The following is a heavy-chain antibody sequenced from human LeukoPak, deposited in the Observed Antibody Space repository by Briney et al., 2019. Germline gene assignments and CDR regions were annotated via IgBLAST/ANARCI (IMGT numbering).Heavy chain of an antibody. J-gene: IGHJ5*02. V-gene: IGHV4-34*01. CDR3: ATGPKGWFDP. CDR1: GGSFSGYY. CDR2: INHSGST. Sequence: PSETLSLTCAVYGGSFSGYYWSWIRQPPGKGLEWIGEINHSGSTNYNPSLKSRVTISVDTSKNQFSLKLSSATAADTAVYYCATGPKGWFDPWGQGTLVTVSS. D-gene: IGHD1-14*01.